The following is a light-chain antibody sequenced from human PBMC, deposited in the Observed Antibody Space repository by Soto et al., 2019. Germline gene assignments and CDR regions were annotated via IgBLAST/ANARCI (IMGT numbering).Light chain of an antibody. Sequence: MSQSLSTPYQPVGDRVTLTRRPRQGISVWLACYKQKPGKAPKLLIYDASSLESGVPSRFSGSGSGTEFTLTIRSLRPEDFATDYCPQYNSYWTVGQWAKGGIK. CDR3: PQYNSYWT. CDR2: DAS. CDR1: QGISVW. V-gene: IGKV1-5*01. J-gene: IGKJ1*01.